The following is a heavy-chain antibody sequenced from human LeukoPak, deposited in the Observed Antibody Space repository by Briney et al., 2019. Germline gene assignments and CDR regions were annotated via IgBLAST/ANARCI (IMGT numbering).Heavy chain of an antibody. CDR3: VKEGF. CDR1: GGSISSSTYY. J-gene: IGHJ4*02. CDR2: MYYIGST. Sequence: SETLSLTCTVSGGSISSSTYYWGWIRQPPGKGLEWIASMYYIGSTYYSPSLKSRVTISQDTSKNQFSLRLDSVTAADTAVYYCVKEGFWGRGTLVTVSS. V-gene: IGHV4-39*07.